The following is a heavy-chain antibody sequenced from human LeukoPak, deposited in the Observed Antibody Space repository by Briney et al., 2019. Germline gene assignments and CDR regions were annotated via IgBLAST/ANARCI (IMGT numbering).Heavy chain of an antibody. Sequence: PGGSLRLSCAASGFTFTIFGLNWDRQAPGKGLEWVAFIRYDGSNKYYADSVKGRFTISRDNSKNTLYLQMNSLRAEDTAVYYCARDDYYEDWGQGTLVTVSS. CDR2: IRYDGSNK. V-gene: IGHV3-30*02. J-gene: IGHJ4*02. CDR1: GFTFTIFG. CDR3: ARDDYYED.